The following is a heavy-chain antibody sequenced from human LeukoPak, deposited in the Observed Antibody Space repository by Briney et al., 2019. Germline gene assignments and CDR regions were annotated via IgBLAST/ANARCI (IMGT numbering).Heavy chain of an antibody. CDR1: GGSISSYY. D-gene: IGHD6-19*01. Sequence: SETLSLTCSVSGGSISSYYWSWIRQPAGKGLEWIGRIYTSGSTNYNPSLKSRVTISVDTSKNRFSLKLSSVTAADTAVYYCARVSFIAVSAFDIWGQGTMVTVSS. CDR3: ARVSFIAVSAFDI. V-gene: IGHV4-4*07. CDR2: IYTSGST. J-gene: IGHJ3*02.